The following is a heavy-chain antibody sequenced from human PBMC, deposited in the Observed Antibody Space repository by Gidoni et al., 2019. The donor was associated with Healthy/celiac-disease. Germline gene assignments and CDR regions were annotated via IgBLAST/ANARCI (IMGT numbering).Heavy chain of an antibody. V-gene: IGHV4-34*01. D-gene: IGHD3-22*01. CDR2: INHSGST. J-gene: IGHJ4*02. CDR3: ARGRLYYYDSSGYYGLDY. CDR1: GGSFSGYY. Sequence: QVQLQQWGAGLLKPSETLSLTCAVYGGSFSGYYWSWIRQPPGKGLEWIGEINHSGSTNYNPSLKSRVTISVDTSKNQFSLKLSSVTAADTAVYYCARGRLYYYDSSGYYGLDYWGQGTLVTVSS.